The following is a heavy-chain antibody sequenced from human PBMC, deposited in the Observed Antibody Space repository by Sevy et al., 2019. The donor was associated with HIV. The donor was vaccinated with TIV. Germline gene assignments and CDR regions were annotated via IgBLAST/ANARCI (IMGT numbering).Heavy chain of an antibody. Sequence: GGSLRLSCAASGFTFDDYTMNWVRQAPGKGLEWISGISWSSGNIAYADSVEGRFTISRDNAKNFLYLQMNSLRVEDQALYYCVKDRSGSYSFDYWGQGTLVTVSS. J-gene: IGHJ4*02. CDR1: GFTFDDYT. CDR3: VKDRSGSYSFDY. V-gene: IGHV3-9*01. D-gene: IGHD1-26*01. CDR2: ISWSSGNI.